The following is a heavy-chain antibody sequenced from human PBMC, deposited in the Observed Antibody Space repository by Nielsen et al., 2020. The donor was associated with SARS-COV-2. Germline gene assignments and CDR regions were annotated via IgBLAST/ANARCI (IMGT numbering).Heavy chain of an antibody. CDR1: GYSFTSYW. Sequence: GGSLRFSCKGSGYSFTSYWIGWVRQMPGKGLEWMGIIYPGDSDTRYSPSFQGQVTISADKSISTAYLQWSSLKASDTAMYYCARNERIAATPHPYYYGMDVWGQGTTVTVSS. CDR3: ARNERIAATPHPYYYGMDV. CDR2: IYPGDSDT. D-gene: IGHD2-15*01. J-gene: IGHJ6*02. V-gene: IGHV5-51*01.